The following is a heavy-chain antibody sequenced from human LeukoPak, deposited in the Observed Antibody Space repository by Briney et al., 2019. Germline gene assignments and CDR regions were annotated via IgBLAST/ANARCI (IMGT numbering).Heavy chain of an antibody. V-gene: IGHV3-23*01. CDR1: GFTFSSYG. CDR2: ISGSGGST. D-gene: IGHD3-3*01. Sequence: GGSLRLSCAASGFTFSSYGMHWVRQAPGKGLEWVSAISGSGGSTYYADSVKGRFTISRDNSKNTLYLQMNSLRAEDTAVYYCAKSRRITIFGVVITDYYYYGMDVWGQGTTVTVSS. J-gene: IGHJ6*02. CDR3: AKSRRITIFGVVITDYYYYGMDV.